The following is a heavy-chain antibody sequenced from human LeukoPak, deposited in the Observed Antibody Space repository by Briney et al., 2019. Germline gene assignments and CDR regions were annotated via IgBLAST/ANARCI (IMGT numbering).Heavy chain of an antibody. CDR2: INHSGST. CDR3: ARVGYSYGYLSYYYGMDV. Sequence: SETLSLTCTVSGGSISSYYWSWIRQPPGKGLEWIGEINHSGSTNYNPSLKSRVTISVDTSKNQFSLKLSSVTAADTAVYYCARVGYSYGYLSYYYGMDVWGQGTTVTVSS. D-gene: IGHD5-18*01. V-gene: IGHV4-34*01. J-gene: IGHJ6*02. CDR1: GGSISSYY.